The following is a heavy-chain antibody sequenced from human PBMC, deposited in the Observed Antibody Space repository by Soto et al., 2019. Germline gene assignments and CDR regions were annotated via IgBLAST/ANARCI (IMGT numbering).Heavy chain of an antibody. J-gene: IGHJ4*02. V-gene: IGHV3-23*01. D-gene: IGHD1-26*01. CDR1: GFTFSVYT. CDR2: IYGSGDST. Sequence: EVQLLESGGGLVQPGWSLRLSCSASGFTFSVYTMNWVRQAPGQGLEWVAGIYGSGDSTFYAESVTGRITISKDDSKNRIYQKKKSMIAADTAAEYCAKDRKTTRRWESDYWGQGTLVTVSS. CDR3: AKDRKTTRRWESDY.